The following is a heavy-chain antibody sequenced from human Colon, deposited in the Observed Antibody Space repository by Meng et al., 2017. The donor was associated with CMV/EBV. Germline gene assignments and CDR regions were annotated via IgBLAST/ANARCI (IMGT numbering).Heavy chain of an antibody. CDR2: ISYDGSIK. CDR3: TPDQFDL. CDR1: GFTFSGSG. D-gene: IGHD2-2*01. J-gene: IGHJ2*01. V-gene: IGHV3-30*12. Sequence: GESLKISCAASGFTFSGSGMHWVRQAPGKGLEWVALISYDGSIKYYVDSVKGRFNISRDDSKNTAYLQMNSLKTEDTAVYYCTPDQFDLWGRGTLVTVSS.